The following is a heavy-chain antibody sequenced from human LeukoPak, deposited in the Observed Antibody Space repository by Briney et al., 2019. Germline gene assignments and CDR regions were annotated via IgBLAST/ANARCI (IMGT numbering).Heavy chain of an antibody. CDR1: GFTFSSYA. J-gene: IGHJ4*02. V-gene: IGHV3-23*01. D-gene: IGHD6-13*01. Sequence: GGSLRLSCAASGFTFSSYAMNWVRQAPGKGLEWVSVISGSGTSTDYADSVKGRFTISRDNSKNTLYLQMNSLRAEDTAVYYCAKSFGPVIAAAGTGADWGQGTLVTVSS. CDR3: AKSFGPVIAAAGTGAD. CDR2: ISGSGTST.